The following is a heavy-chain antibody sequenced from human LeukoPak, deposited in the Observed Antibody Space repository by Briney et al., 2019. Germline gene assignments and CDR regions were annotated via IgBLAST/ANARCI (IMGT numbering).Heavy chain of an antibody. CDR2: ISGSGGST. D-gene: IGHD4-23*01. CDR3: VKDPPVTYGGNSGVDY. Sequence: GGSLRLSCAASGFTFSSYAMSWVRQAPGKGLEWVSAISGSGGSTYYADSVKGRFTISRDNSKNTLYLQMNSLRAEDTAVYYCVKDPPVTYGGNSGVDYWGQGTLVTVSS. J-gene: IGHJ4*02. CDR1: GFTFSSYA. V-gene: IGHV3-23*01.